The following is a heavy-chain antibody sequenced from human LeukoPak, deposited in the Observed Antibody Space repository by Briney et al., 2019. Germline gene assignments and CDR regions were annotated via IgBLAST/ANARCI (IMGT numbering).Heavy chain of an antibody. D-gene: IGHD5-24*01. Sequence: ASVKVSCKASGHTFTGYYMHWVRQAPGQGLEWMGRINPNSGGTNYAQKFQGRVTMTRDTSISTAYMELSRLRSDDTAVYYCARKGLATSVPFDYWGQGTLVTVSS. J-gene: IGHJ4*02. CDR3: ARKGLATSVPFDY. CDR1: GHTFTGYY. CDR2: INPNSGGT. V-gene: IGHV1-2*06.